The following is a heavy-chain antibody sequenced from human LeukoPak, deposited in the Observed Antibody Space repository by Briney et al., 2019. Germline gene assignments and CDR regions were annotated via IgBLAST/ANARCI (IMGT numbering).Heavy chain of an antibody. D-gene: IGHD5-18*01. V-gene: IGHV4-34*01. Sequence: SETLSLTCAVYGGSFSGYYWSWIRQPPGKGLEWIGEINHSGSTNYNPSLKSRVTISVDTSKNQFSLKLSSVTAADTAVYYCARDKYSYGWRLHLYYFDYWGQGTLVTVSS. J-gene: IGHJ4*02. CDR1: GGSFSGYY. CDR3: ARDKYSYGWRLHLYYFDY. CDR2: INHSGST.